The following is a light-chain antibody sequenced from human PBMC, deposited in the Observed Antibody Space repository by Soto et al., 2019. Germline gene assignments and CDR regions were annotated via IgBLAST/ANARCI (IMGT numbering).Light chain of an antibody. V-gene: IGKV1-27*01. CDR3: QKYNSAPPYT. Sequence: DIQMTQSPSSLSASVGDRVTITCRASQGISNYFAWYQQKPGKVPKLLIYAASTLQSGVPSRFSGSRSGTDFTLTISSLLPEDVATYYYQKYNSAPPYTFGPGTKVDIK. J-gene: IGKJ3*01. CDR2: AAS. CDR1: QGISNY.